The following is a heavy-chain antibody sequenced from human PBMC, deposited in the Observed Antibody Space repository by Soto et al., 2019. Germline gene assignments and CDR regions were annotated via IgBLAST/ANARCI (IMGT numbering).Heavy chain of an antibody. CDR3: ARDRAVRGPTPSYLDS. V-gene: IGHV3-74*01. CDR2: INSDGSST. J-gene: IGHJ4*02. CDR1: GFTFSSYL. Sequence: PGGSLRLSCAASGFTFSSYLMHWVRQAPGKGLVWVSRINSDGSSTSYADSVKGRFTISRDNAKNTLFLQMNSLRDEDTAVYYCARDRAVRGPTPSYLDSWGQGT. D-gene: IGHD3-10*01.